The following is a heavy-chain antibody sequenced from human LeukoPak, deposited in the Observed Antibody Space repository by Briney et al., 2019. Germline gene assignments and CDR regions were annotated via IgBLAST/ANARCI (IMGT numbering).Heavy chain of an antibody. Sequence: ASVKVSCKASGYTFTDYYIHWMRQAPGQGLEWMGWINPKRGVTTYTQKFQGRVTMTRDTSITTAYMELTRLRSDDTTIYYCARERNYGDYGNAFDVWGQGTKVTVSS. CDR2: INPKRGVT. V-gene: IGHV1-2*02. CDR1: GYTFTDYY. CDR3: ARERNYGDYGNAFDV. J-gene: IGHJ3*01. D-gene: IGHD4-17*01.